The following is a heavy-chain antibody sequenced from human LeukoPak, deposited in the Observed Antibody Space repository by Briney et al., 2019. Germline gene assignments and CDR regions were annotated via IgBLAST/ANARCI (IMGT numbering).Heavy chain of an antibody. D-gene: IGHD4-11*01. CDR3: ARVREGGHSNPDPRSYYFDY. J-gene: IGHJ4*02. Sequence: PSETLSLTFTVSGCSISSSSYYWGWIRQPPGKGLDWIGSIYDSGSTYYNPSLKSRVTISVDTSKNQFSLKLSSVTAADTAVYYCARVREGGHSNPDPRSYYFDYWGQGTLVTVSS. V-gene: IGHV4-39*07. CDR2: IYDSGST. CDR1: GCSISSSSYY.